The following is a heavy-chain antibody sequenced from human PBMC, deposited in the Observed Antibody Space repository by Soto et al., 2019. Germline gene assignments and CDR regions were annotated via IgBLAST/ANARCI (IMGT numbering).Heavy chain of an antibody. V-gene: IGHV1-18*01. J-gene: IGHJ4*02. CDR2: ISVYNTNT. CDR1: GYTFTSYH. CDR3: ARDTPPTDY. Sequence: QVQLVQSGAEVKKPGASVKVSCKTSGYTFTSYHTGWLGKPPGQGLEWMGWISVYNTNTNYAQKFQGRVTMTTDTLTSTAYMELRSLRSDDTAVYYCARDTPPTDYWGQGTLVTVSS.